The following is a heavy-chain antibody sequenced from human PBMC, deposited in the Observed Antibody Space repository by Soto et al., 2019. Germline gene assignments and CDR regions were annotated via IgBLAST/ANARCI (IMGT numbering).Heavy chain of an antibody. CDR2: ISPNNGNT. CDR1: GYIFNTYS. D-gene: IGHD6-19*01. CDR3: AREAFGVYSSWFDA. Sequence: QVQLVQSGSEVKKPGASVKVSCKASGYIFNTYSIAWVRQAPGQGLEWMGWISPNNGNTNYAQKVEGRVTMTTDTSTSTAYMELRSLTSDDTAVYYCAREAFGVYSSWFDACGQGTLVTVSS. J-gene: IGHJ5*02. V-gene: IGHV1-18*04.